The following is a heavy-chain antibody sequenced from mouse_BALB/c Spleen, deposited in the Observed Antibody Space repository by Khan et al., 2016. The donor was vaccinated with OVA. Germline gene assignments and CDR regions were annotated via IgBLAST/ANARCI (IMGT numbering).Heavy chain of an antibody. Sequence: EAKLVASGGGLVQPGGSRNLSCAASGFSFRSFGMHWVRQAPEKGQEWVAYLNSCSSTIYYADPVKGRFTIPSDHHKNTLYLQLTSLTSEDSAQYYCARGNWAYWGQGTTLTVSA. V-gene: IGHV5-17*02. D-gene: IGHD4-1*01. CDR2: LNSCSSTI. CDR1: GFSFRSFG. J-gene: IGHJ2*01. CDR3: ARGNWAY.